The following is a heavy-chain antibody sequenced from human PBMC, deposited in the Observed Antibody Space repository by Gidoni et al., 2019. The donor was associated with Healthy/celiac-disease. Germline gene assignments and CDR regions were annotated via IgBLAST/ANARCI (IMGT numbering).Heavy chain of an antibody. Sequence: QLQLQGSGPGLVKPSETLSLTCTVPGGSIRSSSYYWGWIRQPPGKGLEWIGSIYYSGSTYYTPSPTSRVTISVDTSKHQFSLKLSSVTAADTAVYYCARQTAAAGSHQWLVTWGQGTLVTVSS. J-gene: IGHJ4*02. CDR1: GGSIRSSSYY. CDR2: IYYSGST. D-gene: IGHD6-13*01. CDR3: ARQTAAAGSHQWLVT. V-gene: IGHV4-39*01.